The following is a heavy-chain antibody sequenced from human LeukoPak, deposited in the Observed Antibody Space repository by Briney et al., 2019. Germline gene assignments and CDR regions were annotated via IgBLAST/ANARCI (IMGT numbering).Heavy chain of an antibody. Sequence: ASVKVSCKASGYTFTGYYMHWVRQAPGQGLEWMGRINPNSGGTNYAQRFQGRVTMTRDTSISTAYMELSRLRSDDTAEYYCARKIAAAGTDYWGQGTLVTVSS. J-gene: IGHJ4*02. D-gene: IGHD6-13*01. V-gene: IGHV1-2*06. CDR3: ARKIAAAGTDY. CDR2: INPNSGGT. CDR1: GYTFTGYY.